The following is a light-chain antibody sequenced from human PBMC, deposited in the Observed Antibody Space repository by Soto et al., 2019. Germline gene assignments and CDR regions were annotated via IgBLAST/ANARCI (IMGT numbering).Light chain of an antibody. CDR1: GTSSDVRDYNF. Sequence: QSVLTQPASVSGSRGQSITISCTGTGTSSDVRDYNFVSWYQHHPGKAPQLLIYEVYNRPSGVSARFSGSKSVNTASLTISGLQAEDEADYYCSSYTGSTTHVLFGGGTQLTVL. CDR2: EVY. CDR3: SSYTGSTTHVL. J-gene: IGLJ2*01. V-gene: IGLV2-14*01.